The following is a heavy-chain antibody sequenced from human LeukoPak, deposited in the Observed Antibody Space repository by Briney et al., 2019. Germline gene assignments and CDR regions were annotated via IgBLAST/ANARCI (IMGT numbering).Heavy chain of an antibody. D-gene: IGHD3-16*01. CDR1: GFTFSSYS. CDR3: IRDLFDDYSLDY. V-gene: IGHV3-21*01. J-gene: IGHJ4*02. Sequence: KPGGSLRLSCAASGFTFSSYSMNWVRQAPGEGLEWVSSINSDSSLMFYAESVKGRFTISRDNARNSLYLQMNSLRAEDTAVYYCIRDLFDDYSLDYWGQGALVTVSS. CDR2: INSDSSLM.